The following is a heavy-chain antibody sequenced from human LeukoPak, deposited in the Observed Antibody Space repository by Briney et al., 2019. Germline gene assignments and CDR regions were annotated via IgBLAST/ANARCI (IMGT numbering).Heavy chain of an antibody. CDR3: TTDYCSGASCRSDH. D-gene: IGHD2-15*01. CDR1: GFTVSSNH. CDR2: IYSGGST. Sequence: GGSLRLSCAASGFTVSSNHMSWVRQAPGKGLEWVSFIYSGGSTYYTDSVEGRFTISRDNSKNTLYLQMNSLRAEDTAVYYCTTDYCSGASCRSDHWGQGTLVTVFS. J-gene: IGHJ4*02. V-gene: IGHV3-53*01.